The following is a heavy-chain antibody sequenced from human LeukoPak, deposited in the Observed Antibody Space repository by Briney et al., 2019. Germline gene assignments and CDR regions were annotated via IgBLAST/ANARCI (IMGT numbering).Heavy chain of an antibody. CDR3: ARGREWFDP. J-gene: IGHJ5*02. CDR2: IYYSGST. Sequence: PSETLSLTCTVSGGSISSYYWSWIRQPPGKGLEWIGYIYYSGSTNYNPSLKSRVTISVDTSKNQFSLKLSPVTAADTAVYYCARGREWFDPWGQGTLVTVSS. V-gene: IGHV4-59*01. CDR1: GGSISSYY.